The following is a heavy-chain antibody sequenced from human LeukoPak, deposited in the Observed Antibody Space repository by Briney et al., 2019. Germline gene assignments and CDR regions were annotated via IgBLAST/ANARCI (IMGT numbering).Heavy chain of an antibody. J-gene: IGHJ4*02. D-gene: IGHD2-15*01. CDR1: GFTFSSYS. Sequence: TGGSLTLSCAASGFTFSSYSMNWVRQAPGKGLEWVSSISSSSSYIYYADSVKGRFTISRDNAKNSLYLQMNSLRAEDTAVYYCARISDCSGGSCYSRNYWGQGTLVTVSS. CDR2: ISSSSSYI. V-gene: IGHV3-21*01. CDR3: ARISDCSGGSCYSRNY.